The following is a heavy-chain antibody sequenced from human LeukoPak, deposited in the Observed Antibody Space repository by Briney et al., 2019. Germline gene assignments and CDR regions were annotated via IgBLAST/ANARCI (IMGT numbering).Heavy chain of an antibody. CDR1: GGSITTYY. CDR2: IYTGGST. CDR3: AGEGHYYDSTGYYYGGEDY. V-gene: IGHV4-4*07. D-gene: IGHD3-22*01. J-gene: IGHJ4*02. Sequence: SETLSLTXTVSGGSITTYYWSWIRQPAGKGLEWIGRIYTGGSTNYNPSLKSRVTMSVDTSKNQFSLKLSSVTAADTAVYYCAGEGHYYDSTGYYYGGEDYWGQGTLVTVSS.